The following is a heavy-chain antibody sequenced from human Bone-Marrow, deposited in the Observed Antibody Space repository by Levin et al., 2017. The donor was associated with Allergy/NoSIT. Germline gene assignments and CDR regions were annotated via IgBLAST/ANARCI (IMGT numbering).Heavy chain of an antibody. CDR1: GFTFTKYV. J-gene: IGHJ4*02. D-gene: IGHD4-11*01. Sequence: GESLKISCAASGFTFTKYVMSWARQAPGKGLEWVSSVSGTSATTFYADSVKGRFIISRDTSKKTLYLEMDSLRVEDTAVYYCAKAREGSKYEAVRSPAPADYWGQGTLVTVSS. V-gene: IGHV3-23*01. CDR2: VSGTSATT. CDR3: AKAREGSKYEAVRSPAPADY.